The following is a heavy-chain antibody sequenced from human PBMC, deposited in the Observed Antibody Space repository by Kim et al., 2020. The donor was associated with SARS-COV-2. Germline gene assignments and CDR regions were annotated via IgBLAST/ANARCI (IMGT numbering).Heavy chain of an antibody. CDR1: GGSISSYY. CDR2: IYYSGST. D-gene: IGHD3-22*01. V-gene: IGHV4-59*01. J-gene: IGHJ4*02. CDR3: ARDSLNYYDSSGLDY. Sequence: SETLSLTCTVSGGSISSYYWSWIRQPPGKGLEWIGYIYYSGSTYYNPSLKSRVTISVDTSKNQFSLKLSSVTAADTAVYYCARDSLNYYDSSGLDYWGQGTLVTVSS.